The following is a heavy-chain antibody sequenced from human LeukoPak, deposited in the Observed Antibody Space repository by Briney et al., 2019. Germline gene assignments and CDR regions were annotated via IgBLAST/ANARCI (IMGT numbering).Heavy chain of an antibody. CDR1: GYAFTDYY. V-gene: IGHV1-2*06. J-gene: IGHJ4*02. CDR2: INPNSGDT. Sequence: ASVTFSCKASGYAFTDYYIYWVRQAPGQGLEWMGRINPNSGDTKYAQKFQGRVTITRDTSISTAYMELNRLRSDDTAVYYCAREDFGDFYFDSRGQGTLVTVSS. D-gene: IGHD3-10*01. CDR3: AREDFGDFYFDS.